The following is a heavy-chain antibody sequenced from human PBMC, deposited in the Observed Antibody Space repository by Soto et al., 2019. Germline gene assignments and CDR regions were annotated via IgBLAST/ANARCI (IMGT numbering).Heavy chain of an antibody. V-gene: IGHV3-48*03. D-gene: IGHD2-15*01. J-gene: IGHJ5*02. CDR2: ISSSGSTN. Sequence: ELQLVESGGGLIQPGGSLTLSCAASGFTFSRYEMNWVRQAPGKGLEWVSYISSSGSTNYYADSVKGRFIISRDNAKNSLYLQMDSLRAEDTAVYYCARGYCSGGSCYTDPWGQGTLVTVSS. CDR1: GFTFSRYE. CDR3: ARGYCSGGSCYTDP.